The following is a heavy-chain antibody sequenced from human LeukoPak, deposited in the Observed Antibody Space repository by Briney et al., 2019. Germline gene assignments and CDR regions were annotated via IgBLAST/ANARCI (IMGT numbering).Heavy chain of an antibody. CDR3: ATWNYATGGFVY. J-gene: IGHJ4*02. CDR1: GGSISRYY. CDR2: IYYSGST. V-gene: IGHV4-59*01. D-gene: IGHD1-7*01. Sequence: PSETLSLTCTLSGGSISRYYGSWIRHPPGKGLEWIGYIYYSGSTKYSPSLKSRVTISVDTSKNHFSLKLSSVTAADTAVYYCATWNYATGGFVYRGQGTLGTVSS.